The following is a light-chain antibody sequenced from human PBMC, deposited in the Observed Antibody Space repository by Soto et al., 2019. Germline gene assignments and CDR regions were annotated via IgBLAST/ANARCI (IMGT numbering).Light chain of an antibody. V-gene: IGKV3-11*01. CDR1: QSVSGY. Sequence: EIVLTQSPATLSLSPGARATLSCRVSQSVSGYLAWYQQKPGQAPRLLIYDVSNRATGIPARFSGSGSGTDFTLTISSLEPEDFALYSCQQRSSWPLTFGGGTKVEIK. J-gene: IGKJ4*01. CDR3: QQRSSWPLT. CDR2: DVS.